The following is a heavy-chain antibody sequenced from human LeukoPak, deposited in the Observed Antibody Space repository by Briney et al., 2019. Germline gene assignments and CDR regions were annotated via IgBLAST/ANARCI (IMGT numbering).Heavy chain of an antibody. CDR1: GFTFSSSW. CDR3: ARETKLGD. V-gene: IGHV3-7*01. CDR2: IKHDGSEK. Sequence: PGGSLRLSCAASGFTFSSSWMSWVRQAPGKGLEWVANIKHDGSEKYYVDSVKGRFTISRDNAKNSLYLQMNSLRAEDTAVYYCARETKLGDWGQRTLVTVSS. J-gene: IGHJ4*02. D-gene: IGHD7-27*01.